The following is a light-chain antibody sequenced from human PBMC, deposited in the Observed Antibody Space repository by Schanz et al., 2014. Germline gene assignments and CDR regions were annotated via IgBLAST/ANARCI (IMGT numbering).Light chain of an antibody. Sequence: QSVLTQPPSAAGSPGQRVTISCSGSSSNIGSNNVNWDRQLPGTAPKLLIYRNIQRPSGVPDRFSASKSGTSASLAISGLQSEDEAYYYCAAWDDSLNGFYVFGTGTKLTVL. V-gene: IGLV1-44*01. CDR2: RNI. CDR1: SSNIGSNN. CDR3: AAWDDSLNGFYV. J-gene: IGLJ1*01.